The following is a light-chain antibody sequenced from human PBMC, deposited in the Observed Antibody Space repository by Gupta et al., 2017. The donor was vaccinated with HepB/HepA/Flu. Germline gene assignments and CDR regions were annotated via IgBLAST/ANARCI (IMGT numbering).Light chain of an antibody. CDR2: AAS. J-gene: IGKJ4*01. Sequence: DIQLTQSPSFLSASVGDRVTITCRASQGISSYLAWYQQKPGKAPKLLIYAASTLQSGVPSRFSGSGSGTEFTLTISSLQPEDFATYYCQQLNSYPRTQLTFGGGTKVEIK. CDR3: QQLNSYPRTQLT. CDR1: QGISSY. V-gene: IGKV1-9*01.